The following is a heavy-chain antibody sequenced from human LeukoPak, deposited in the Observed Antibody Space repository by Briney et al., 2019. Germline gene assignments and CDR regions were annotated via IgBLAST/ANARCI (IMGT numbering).Heavy chain of an antibody. D-gene: IGHD6-13*01. V-gene: IGHV4-59*08. CDR2: IYYSGST. CDR3: ARHADVYSSSFGYFDY. CDR1: GGSISSHY. J-gene: IGHJ4*02. Sequence: SETLSQTCPGTGGSISSHYWRWLRQPPGKGLAWIGHIYYSGSTNYNPSLKCRVTISVDTSKNQFSLKLSSVTAADTAVYYCARHADVYSSSFGYFDYWGQGTLVTVSS.